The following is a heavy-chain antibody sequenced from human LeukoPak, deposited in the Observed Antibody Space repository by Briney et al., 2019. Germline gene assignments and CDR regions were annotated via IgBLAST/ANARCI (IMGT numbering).Heavy chain of an antibody. Sequence: GGSLRLSCAASGFTFSSYGMSWVRQAPGKGLEWVSAIGGRDGSTYYADSVKGRFTISRDNSKNTLYVQMNSLRAEDTAVYYCAKGHYYGSGSLDYWGQGPLVTVSS. J-gene: IGHJ4*02. V-gene: IGHV3-23*01. CDR3: AKGHYYGSGSLDY. CDR2: IGGRDGST. D-gene: IGHD3-10*01. CDR1: GFTFSSYG.